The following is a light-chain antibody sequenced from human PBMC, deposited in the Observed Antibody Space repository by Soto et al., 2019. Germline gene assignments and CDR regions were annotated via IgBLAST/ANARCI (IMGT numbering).Light chain of an antibody. Sequence: DAVLTQSPVSLPVALGQPASISCRSSHSLAHSDGNTYLNWFHQRPGQSPRRLLYRVSNRDSGVPDRSSGSGSGTYFTLYISRVAAEDVVVYYCMQGTHWPRTFGQGTKVEIK. CDR2: RVS. V-gene: IGKV2-30*02. CDR1: HSLAHSDGNTY. CDR3: MQGTHWPRT. J-gene: IGKJ1*01.